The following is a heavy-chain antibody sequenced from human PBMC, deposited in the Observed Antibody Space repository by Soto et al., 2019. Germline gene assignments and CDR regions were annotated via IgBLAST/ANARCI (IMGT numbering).Heavy chain of an antibody. CDR2: IYFRGTT. CDR1: GGSISSYY. Sequence: PXXTLSLTFTVSGGSISSYYWRWVPQPPGRGLEWIGYIYFRGTTNYNPSLKSRVTMSADTSKNQFSLKLNSVTAEDTAVYYCARMNYYDTSGYPFDYWGQGTLVTVSS. V-gene: IGHV4-59*01. J-gene: IGHJ4*02. CDR3: ARMNYYDTSGYPFDY. D-gene: IGHD3-22*01.